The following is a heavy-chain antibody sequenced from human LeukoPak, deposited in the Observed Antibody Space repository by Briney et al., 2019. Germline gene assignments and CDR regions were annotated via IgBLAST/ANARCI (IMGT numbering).Heavy chain of an antibody. Sequence: ASVKVSCKASGYTFTGYYMHWVRQAPGQGLEWVGWINPNSGGTNYAQKFQGRVTMTRDTSISTAYMELSRLRSDDTAVYYCASARKYPRWYYRDYWGQGTLVTVSS. CDR3: ASARKYPRWYYRDY. J-gene: IGHJ4*02. CDR1: GYTFTGYY. D-gene: IGHD6-13*01. V-gene: IGHV1-2*02. CDR2: INPNSGGT.